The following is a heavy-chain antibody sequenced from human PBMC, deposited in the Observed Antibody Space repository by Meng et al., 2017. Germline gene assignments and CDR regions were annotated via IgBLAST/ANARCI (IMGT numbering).Heavy chain of an antibody. V-gene: IGHV4-31*03. CDR1: GGSISSGGYY. J-gene: IGHJ4*02. CDR2: IYYSGST. Sequence: QGQLQESGPGSVKPSQTLPLTCTGSGGSISSGGYYWSWIRQHPGKGLEWIGYIYYSGSTSYAQKFQGRVTMTRDTSTSTVYMELSSLRSEDTAVYYCARSDTAMGSYYFDYWGQGTLVTVSS. CDR3: ARSDTAMGSYYFDY. D-gene: IGHD5-18*01.